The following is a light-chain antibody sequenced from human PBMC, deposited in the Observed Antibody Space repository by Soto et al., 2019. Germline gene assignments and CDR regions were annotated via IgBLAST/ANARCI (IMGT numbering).Light chain of an antibody. CDR2: GAS. CDR3: QQYNNWPALT. V-gene: IGKV3D-15*01. J-gene: IGKJ4*01. Sequence: EIVMTQSPATLSVSPGERATLSCRASQRVSSNLAWYQQNPGQAPRLLIYGASTRATGIPARFSGSRSGTEFTLTISSLQSEDFAVYYCQQYNNWPALTFGGGTKVEI. CDR1: QRVSSN.